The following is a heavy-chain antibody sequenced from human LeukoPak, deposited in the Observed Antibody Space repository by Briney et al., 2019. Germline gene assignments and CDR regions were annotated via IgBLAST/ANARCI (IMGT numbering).Heavy chain of an antibody. CDR3: ARLDRNYDFWSGYYRDFDY. CDR2: IYYSGST. CDR1: GGSISSSSYY. D-gene: IGHD3-3*01. V-gene: IGHV4-39*01. Sequence: SETLSLTCTVSGGSISSSSYYWRWIRQPPGEGLEWIGSIYYSGSTYYNPSLKSRVTISVDTSKNQFSLKLSSVTAADTAVYYCARLDRNYDFWSGYYRDFDYWGQGTLVTVSS. J-gene: IGHJ4*02.